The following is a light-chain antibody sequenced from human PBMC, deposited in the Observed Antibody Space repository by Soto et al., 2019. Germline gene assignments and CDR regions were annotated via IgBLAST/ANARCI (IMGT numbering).Light chain of an antibody. V-gene: IGKV2-24*01. CDR1: QSLVDSDGNTY. CDR2: KVS. Sequence: IVMTQTPLSSAVILGQPASISCRSTQSLVDSDGNTYLSWLHQRPGQPPRLLIYKVSNRLSVVADRMHGSRAGTYFTLIISKVDAKDVGLYYCMQATQFQCPFGQGTRVEIK. J-gene: IGKJ1*01. CDR3: MQATQFQCP.